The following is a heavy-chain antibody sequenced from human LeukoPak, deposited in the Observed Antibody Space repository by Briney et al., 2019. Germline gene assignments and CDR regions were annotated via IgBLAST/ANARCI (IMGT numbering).Heavy chain of an antibody. CDR1: GFTFSSYG. CDR2: IWYDGSNK. Sequence: PGGSLRLSCAASGFTFSSYGMHWVRQAPGKGPEWVAVIWYDGSNKFYADSVKGRFTISRDNSKNTLYLQMNSLRAEDTAVYYCARDRAAADLDYWGQGTLVTVSS. V-gene: IGHV3-33*08. J-gene: IGHJ4*02. D-gene: IGHD6-13*01. CDR3: ARDRAAADLDY.